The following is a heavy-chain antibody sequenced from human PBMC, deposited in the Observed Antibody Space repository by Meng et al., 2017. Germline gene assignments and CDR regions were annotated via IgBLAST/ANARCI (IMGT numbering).Heavy chain of an antibody. CDR2: NSGDGSST. D-gene: IGHD1-26*01. Sequence: EVDVVGAGGGVVGAGGSLRLSSAVSGFTIRSYWMRGVRQDQGKGLVRVKRNSGDGSSTIYVKCVKARFTISRDNAKNLLYIQMTSLRAEETAVYYCGTGVDYYSFHYWGQGTLVTVSS. V-gene: IGHV3-74*01. CDR3: GTGVDYYSFHY. J-gene: IGHJ4*02. CDR1: GFTIRSYW.